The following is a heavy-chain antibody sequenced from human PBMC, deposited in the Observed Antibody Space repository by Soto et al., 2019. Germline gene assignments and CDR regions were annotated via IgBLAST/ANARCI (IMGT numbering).Heavy chain of an antibody. V-gene: IGHV3-30-3*01. J-gene: IGHJ6*02. Sequence: LRLSCAASGFTFSSYAMHWVRQAPGKGLEWVAVISYDGSNKYYADSVKGRFTISRDNSKNTLYLQMNSLRAEDTAVYYCAREYYDFWSGYYGTIRRGHYYGMDVWGQGTTVTVSS. CDR3: AREYYDFWSGYYGTIRRGHYYGMDV. CDR2: ISYDGSNK. CDR1: GFTFSSYA. D-gene: IGHD3-3*01.